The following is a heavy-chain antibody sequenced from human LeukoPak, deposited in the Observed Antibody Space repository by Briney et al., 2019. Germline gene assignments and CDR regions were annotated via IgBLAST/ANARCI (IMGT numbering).Heavy chain of an antibody. D-gene: IGHD6-13*01. CDR1: GFTFSNYD. CDR2: ISSSSSYI. J-gene: IGHJ6*02. Sequence: PGGSLRLSCAASGFTFSNYDMSWVRQAPGKGLEWVSSISSSSSYIYYADSVKGRFTISRDNAKNSLYLQMNSLRAEDTAVYYCARDVDSSSWPASGYYYYGMDVWGQGTTVTVSS. V-gene: IGHV3-21*01. CDR3: ARDVDSSSWPASGYYYYGMDV.